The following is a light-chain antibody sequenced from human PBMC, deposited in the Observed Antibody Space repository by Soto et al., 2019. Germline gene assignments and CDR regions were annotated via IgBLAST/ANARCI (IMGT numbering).Light chain of an antibody. CDR2: EVS. CDR3: ASYAGTRLFV. J-gene: IGLJ1*01. Sequence: QAVVTQPPSASGSPGQSVTISCTGTSSDVGGYTYVSWYQQHPGEAPKLMIYEVSKRPSGVPDRFSGSKSGNTASLTVSGLQAEDEADYYCASYAGTRLFVFGSGTKLTVL. CDR1: SSDVGGYTY. V-gene: IGLV2-8*01.